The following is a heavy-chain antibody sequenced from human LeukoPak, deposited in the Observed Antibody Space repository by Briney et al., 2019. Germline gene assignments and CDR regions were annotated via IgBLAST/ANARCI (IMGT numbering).Heavy chain of an antibody. V-gene: IGHV4-39*07. D-gene: IGHD5-12*01. Sequence: TSETLSLTCTVSGGSISSSDYYWGWIRQPPGKGLEWIGNFYYSGSTSYNPSLKSRVTISIDTSNNQFSLKLSSVTAADTAVYFCAREGYRGGGFDYWGQGTLVTVSS. CDR2: FYYSGST. J-gene: IGHJ4*02. CDR3: AREGYRGGGFDY. CDR1: GGSISSSDYY.